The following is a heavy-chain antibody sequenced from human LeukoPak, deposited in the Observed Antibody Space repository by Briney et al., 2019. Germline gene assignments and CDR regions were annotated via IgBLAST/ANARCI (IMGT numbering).Heavy chain of an antibody. V-gene: IGHV3-23*01. D-gene: IGHD3-22*01. J-gene: IGHJ4*02. Sequence: QSGGSLRLSCAASGFTFNNYAMSWVRQAPGKGLEWVSAISGSGGSTYYADSVKGRFTISRDNSKNTLYLQMNSLRAEDTAVYYCAKDLTITMIVGGWDYWGQGTLVTVSS. CDR3: AKDLTITMIVGGWDY. CDR1: GFTFNNYA. CDR2: ISGSGGST.